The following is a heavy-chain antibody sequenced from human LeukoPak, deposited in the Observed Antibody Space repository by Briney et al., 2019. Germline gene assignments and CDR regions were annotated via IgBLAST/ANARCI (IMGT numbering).Heavy chain of an antibody. D-gene: IGHD1-7*01. CDR3: ARPSNWNFAGD. Sequence: GESLKISCKGSGYSFTSYWIGWVRQMPGKGLEWMGIIYPGDSDTRYSPSFQGHVTISADRSISTAYLQWSSLKASDTAMYYCARPSNWNFAGDWGQGTLVTVSS. V-gene: IGHV5-51*01. J-gene: IGHJ4*02. CDR1: GYSFTSYW. CDR2: IYPGDSDT.